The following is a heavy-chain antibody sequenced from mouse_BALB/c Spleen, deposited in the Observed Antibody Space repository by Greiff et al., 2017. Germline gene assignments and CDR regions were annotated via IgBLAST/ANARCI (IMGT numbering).Heavy chain of an antibody. Sequence: DVKLVESGGGLVKPGGSLKLSCAASGFTFSSYAMSWVRQTPEKRLEWVASISSGGSTYYPDSVKGRFTISRDNARNILYLQMSSLRSEDTAMYYCAREKYGNYDYAMDYWGQGTSVTVSS. V-gene: IGHV5-6-5*01. D-gene: IGHD2-10*02. CDR2: ISSGGST. J-gene: IGHJ4*01. CDR1: GFTFSSYA. CDR3: AREKYGNYDYAMDY.